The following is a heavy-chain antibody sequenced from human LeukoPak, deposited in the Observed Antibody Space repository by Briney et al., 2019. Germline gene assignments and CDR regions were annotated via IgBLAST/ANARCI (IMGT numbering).Heavy chain of an antibody. CDR2: IWYDGSNK. CDR1: GFTFSSYG. V-gene: IGHV3-33*08. Sequence: PGRSLRLSSAASGFTFSSYGMHWVRQAPGKGLEWVAVIWYDGSNKYYADSVKGRFTISRDNSKNTLYLQMNSLRAEDTAVYYCARRPRGRSLLDYWGQGTLVTVSS. J-gene: IGHJ4*02. D-gene: IGHD5-12*01. CDR3: ARRPRGRSLLDY.